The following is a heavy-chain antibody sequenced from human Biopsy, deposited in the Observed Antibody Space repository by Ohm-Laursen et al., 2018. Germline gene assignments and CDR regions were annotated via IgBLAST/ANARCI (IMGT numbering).Heavy chain of an antibody. CDR2: ITSRTSST. Sequence: SLRLSCAASGFTFTVYSIVWVRQAPGKGLEWVSSITSRTSSTYYADSVKGRVTIPRDNANNSVSLQINNLRVDDTAVYYCARWYGDLFYYYNGMDVWGQGTTVTVSS. CDR3: ARWYGDLFYYYNGMDV. V-gene: IGHV3-21*01. D-gene: IGHD3-10*01. CDR1: GFTFTVYS. J-gene: IGHJ6*02.